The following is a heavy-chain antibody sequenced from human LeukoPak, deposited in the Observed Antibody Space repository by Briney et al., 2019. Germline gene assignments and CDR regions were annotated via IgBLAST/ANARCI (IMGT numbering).Heavy chain of an antibody. CDR2: ISSSSSYI. CDR3: ASLAVAGPPVT. CDR1: GFTFSSYS. D-gene: IGHD6-19*01. V-gene: IGHV3-21*01. Sequence: GGSLRLSCAASGFTFSSYSMNWVRQAPGKGLEWVSSISSSSSYIYYADSAKGRFTISRDNAKNSLYLQMNSLRAEDTAVYYCASLAVAGPPVTWGQGTLVTVSS. J-gene: IGHJ4*02.